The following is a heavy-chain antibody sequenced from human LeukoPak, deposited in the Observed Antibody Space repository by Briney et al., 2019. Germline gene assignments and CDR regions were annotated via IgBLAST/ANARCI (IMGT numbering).Heavy chain of an antibody. CDR1: GFTVSSNY. D-gene: IGHD6-13*01. J-gene: IGHJ4*02. Sequence: GGSLRLSCAASGFTVSSNYMSWVRQAPGKGLEWVSVIYSGGSTYYADSVKGRFTISRDNAKNLLHLQMNSLRAEDTAVYYCAREPTYSSSWHTSCDYWGQGILVTVSS. V-gene: IGHV3-53*01. CDR3: AREPTYSSSWHTSCDY. CDR2: IYSGGST.